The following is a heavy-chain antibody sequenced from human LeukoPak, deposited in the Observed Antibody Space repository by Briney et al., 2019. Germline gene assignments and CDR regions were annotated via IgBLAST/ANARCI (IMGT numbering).Heavy chain of an antibody. CDR1: AYRFSDYY. CDR3: ARGWRINSSGGFVDP. J-gene: IGHJ5*02. CDR2: ISLNSGGT. V-gene: IGHV1-2*02. Sequence: GASVKVSCMASAYRFSDYYLHWVRQAPGQGLQWMGWISLNSGGTNYAQKFQGRVTMTRDTSISTVYMELNRLTSDDTAVYYCARGWRINSSGGFVDPWGQGTLVTVSS. D-gene: IGHD6-6*01.